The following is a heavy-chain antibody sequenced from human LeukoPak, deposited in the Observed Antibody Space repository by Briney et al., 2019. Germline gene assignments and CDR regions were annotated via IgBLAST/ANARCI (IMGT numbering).Heavy chain of an antibody. D-gene: IGHD3-3*01. CDR1: GFSFRTYA. V-gene: IGHV3-30*02. CDR3: AKSWSGYYHYYMDV. CDR2: IGNDGTNR. J-gene: IGHJ6*03. Sequence: GGSLRLSCAASGFSFRTYAMHWVRQAPGKGLEWVAFIGNDGTNRNHVDSVKGRFTISRDNSKNTVFLQMDSLRPEDTAIYYCAKSWSGYYHYYMDVWGTGTTVTVSS.